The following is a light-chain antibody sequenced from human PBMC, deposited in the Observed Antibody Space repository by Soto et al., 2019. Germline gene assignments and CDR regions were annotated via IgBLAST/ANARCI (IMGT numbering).Light chain of an antibody. CDR3: CSYKSSSTLYV. V-gene: IGLV2-14*03. Sequence: QSVLTQPASVSGSPGQSITISCTGTSSDIGAYNYVSWYQQHPGKAPKLIIYDVTNRPAGISSRFSASKSGNTASLPISVLQAEDEADYYCCSYKSSSTLYVFGTGTKVTVL. CDR1: SSDIGAYNY. CDR2: DVT. J-gene: IGLJ1*01.